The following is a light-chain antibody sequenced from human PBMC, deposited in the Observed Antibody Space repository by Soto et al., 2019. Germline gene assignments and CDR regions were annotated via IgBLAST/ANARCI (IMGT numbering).Light chain of an antibody. CDR3: QQSYSTPYT. Sequence: DIPMTQSPSSLSASVGDRITITCRASQSISSYLNWYQQKPGKAPKVLIYAASSLESGVPSRFSGSGSGTDFTLTISSLQPEDFATYYCQQSYSTPYTFGQVTKLEIK. CDR2: AAS. CDR1: QSISSY. J-gene: IGKJ2*01. V-gene: IGKV1-39*01.